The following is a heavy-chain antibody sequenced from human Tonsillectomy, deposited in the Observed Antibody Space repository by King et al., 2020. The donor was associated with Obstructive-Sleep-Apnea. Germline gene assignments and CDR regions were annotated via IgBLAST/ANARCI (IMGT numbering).Heavy chain of an antibody. CDR1: GFTFSSFW. V-gene: IGHV3-7*03. Sequence: VQLVESGGGLVQPGGSLRLSCAASGFTFSSFWMNWVRQAPGKGLEWVANIRQDVRETYNVDSVKGRFTISRENAKKSLFLQMNSLRAEDTAVYYFAGVGYDDVWGSYHSDYWGQGTLVTVSS. J-gene: IGHJ4*02. D-gene: IGHD3-16*02. CDR2: IRQDVRET. CDR3: AGVGYDDVWGSYHSDY.